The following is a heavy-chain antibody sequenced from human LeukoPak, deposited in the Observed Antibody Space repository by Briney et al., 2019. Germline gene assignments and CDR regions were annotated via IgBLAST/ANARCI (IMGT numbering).Heavy chain of an antibody. CDR3: ARLTMVRGVTPYYFDY. J-gene: IGHJ4*02. CDR1: GGPISSYY. V-gene: IGHV4-59*01. D-gene: IGHD3-10*01. CDR2: IYYSGST. Sequence: SETLSLTCTVSGGPISSYYWSWIRQPPGKGLEWIGYIYYSGSTNYNPSLKSRVTISVDTSKNQSSLKLSSVTAADTAVYYCARLTMVRGVTPYYFDYWGQGTLVTVSS.